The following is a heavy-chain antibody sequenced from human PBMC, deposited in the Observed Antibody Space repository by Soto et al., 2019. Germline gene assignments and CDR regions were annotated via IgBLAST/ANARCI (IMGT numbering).Heavy chain of an antibody. CDR1: GYTFTGYY. Sequence: ASVKVSCKASGYTFTGYYMHWVRQAPGQGLEWMGWINPNSGGTNYAQKFQGWVTMTRDTSISTAYMELSRLRSDDTAVYYCARGYCSSTSCYWGDYWGQGTLVTVS. V-gene: IGHV1-2*04. J-gene: IGHJ4*02. CDR3: ARGYCSSTSCYWGDY. CDR2: INPNSGGT. D-gene: IGHD2-2*01.